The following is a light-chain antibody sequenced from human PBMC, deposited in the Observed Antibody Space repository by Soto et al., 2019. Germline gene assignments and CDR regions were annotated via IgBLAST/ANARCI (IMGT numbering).Light chain of an antibody. Sequence: DLQMTQSPSSLSASVGDRVTITCRTSQSISGYLNWYQHKPGNAPKLLIYAAVSLQSGVPSRFSGSGSGTDFTLTISSLKPEDFATYYCQQSYSVFPSFGGGTKVEMK. V-gene: IGKV1-39*01. CDR1: QSISGY. CDR3: QQSYSVFPS. CDR2: AAV. J-gene: IGKJ4*01.